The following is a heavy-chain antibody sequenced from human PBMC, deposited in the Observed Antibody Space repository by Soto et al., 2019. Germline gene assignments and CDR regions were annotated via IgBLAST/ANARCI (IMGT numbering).Heavy chain of an antibody. V-gene: IGHV1-69*06. CDR2: IIPIFGTA. CDR3: ARVVFRSGYQSAYYYGMDV. Sequence: QVQLVQSGAEVKKPGSSVKVSCKASGGTFSSYAISWVRQAPGQGLEWMGGIIPIFGTANYAQKFQGRVTITAYKSTSTAYMELSSLRSEDTAVYYCARVVFRSGYQSAYYYGMDVWGQGTTVTVSS. CDR1: GGTFSSYA. J-gene: IGHJ6*02. D-gene: IGHD3-22*01.